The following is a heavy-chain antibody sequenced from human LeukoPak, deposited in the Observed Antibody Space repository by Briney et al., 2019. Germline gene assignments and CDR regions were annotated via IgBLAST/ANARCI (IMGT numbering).Heavy chain of an antibody. D-gene: IGHD5-12*01. CDR2: MNPNSGNT. CDR1: GYTFTSYD. Sequence: ASVKVSYKASGYTFTSYDINWVRQATGQGLEWMGWMNPNSGNTGYAQKFQGRVTMTRNTSISTACMELSSLRSEDTAVYYCARGDFVGGYDTGDWGQGTLVTVSS. J-gene: IGHJ4*02. V-gene: IGHV1-8*01. CDR3: ARGDFVGGYDTGD.